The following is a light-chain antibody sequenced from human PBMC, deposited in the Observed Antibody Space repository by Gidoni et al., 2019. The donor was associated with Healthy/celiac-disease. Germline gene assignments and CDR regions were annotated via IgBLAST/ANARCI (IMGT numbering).Light chain of an antibody. V-gene: IGKV1-39*01. CDR2: AAS. CDR3: QQSYSTPG. J-gene: IGKJ2*01. CDR1: QSISSY. Sequence: DIQMTQSPSSLSASVGDRVTITCRASQSISSYLNWYQQKPGKAPKLLIYAASSLQSGVPSRFSGSGSGTDFTLTISSLQPEDFATYYCQQSYSTPGFGQXTKLEIK.